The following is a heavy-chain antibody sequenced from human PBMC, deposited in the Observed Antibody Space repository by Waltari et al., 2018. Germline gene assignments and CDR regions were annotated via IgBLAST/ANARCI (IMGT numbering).Heavy chain of an antibody. V-gene: IGHV1-69*08. CDR2: IIPILGIA. D-gene: IGHD3-3*01. Sequence: QVQLVQSGAEVKKPGSSVKVSCKASGGTFSSYTISWVRQAPGQGLEWMGRIIPILGIANYAQKFQGRVTITADKSTSTAYMELSSLRSEDTAVYYCARDYVDGTYDFWSGYYTHFDYWGQGTLVTVSS. J-gene: IGHJ4*02. CDR1: GGTFSSYT. CDR3: ARDYVDGTYDFWSGYYTHFDY.